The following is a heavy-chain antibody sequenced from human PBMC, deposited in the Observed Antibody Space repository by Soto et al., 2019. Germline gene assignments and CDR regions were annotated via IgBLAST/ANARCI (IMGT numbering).Heavy chain of an antibody. CDR1: GFSLITSGVG. CDR3: AHTMAPRIFDS. CDR2: IYWDDDT. Sequence: QITLKEAGPTLVKPTQTITLTCSFSGFSLITSGVGVGWIRQHPGKALEWLALIYWDDDTGYSTSLRNRLTINKDTSRNQVVLTMTNMDPADTATYYCAHTMAPRIFDSWGQGTLVTVSS. V-gene: IGHV2-5*02. J-gene: IGHJ4*02.